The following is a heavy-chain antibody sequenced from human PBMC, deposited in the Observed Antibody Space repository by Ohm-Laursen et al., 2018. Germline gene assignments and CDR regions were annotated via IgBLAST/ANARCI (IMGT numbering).Heavy chain of an antibody. CDR3: ARGSGYYDY. D-gene: IGHD3-3*01. CDR1: GFTFSSYS. V-gene: IGHV3-48*01. CDR2: ISSSSSTI. Sequence: SLRLSCAASGFTFSSYSMNWVRQAPGKGLEWVSYISSSSSTIYYADSVEGQFTISRDNAKNSLYLQMNSLRAEDTAVYYCARGSGYYDYWGLGTLVTVSS. J-gene: IGHJ4*02.